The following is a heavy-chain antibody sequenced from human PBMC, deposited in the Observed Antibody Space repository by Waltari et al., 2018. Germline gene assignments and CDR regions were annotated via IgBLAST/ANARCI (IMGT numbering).Heavy chain of an antibody. J-gene: IGHJ6*02. V-gene: IGHV1-69*05. CDR2: IIPIFGTA. CDR3: AVRGRWDGSGSYKYYYYGMDV. D-gene: IGHD3-10*01. CDR1: GGTFSSYA. Sequence: QVQLVQSGAEVKKPGSSVKVSCKASGGTFSSYAISWVRQAPGQGLEWMGGIIPIFGTANYAQKFQGRVTITTDESTSTAYMELSSLRSEDTAVYYCAVRGRWDGSGSYKYYYYGMDVWGQGTTVTVSS.